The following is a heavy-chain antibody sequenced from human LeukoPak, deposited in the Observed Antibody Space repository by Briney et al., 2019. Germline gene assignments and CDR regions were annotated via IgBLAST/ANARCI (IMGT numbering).Heavy chain of an antibody. CDR2: MNPNSGNT. V-gene: IGHV1-8*03. J-gene: IGHJ6*03. D-gene: IGHD6-13*01. Sequence: ASVKVSCKASGYTFTSYGISWVRQAPGQGLEWMGWMNPNSGNTGYAQKFQGRVTITRNTSISTAYMELSSLRSEDTAVYYCARGLSLTGYSSSWYFGNHYYYYYMDVWGKGTTVTVSS. CDR1: GYTFTSYG. CDR3: ARGLSLTGYSSSWYFGNHYYYYYMDV.